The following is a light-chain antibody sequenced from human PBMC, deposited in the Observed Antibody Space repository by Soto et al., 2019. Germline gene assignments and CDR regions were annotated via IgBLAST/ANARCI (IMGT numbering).Light chain of an antibody. CDR1: QTISLY. CDR3: QQSYIVPEA. Sequence: DVQMTQSPSSLSASLGDRVTITCRASQTISLYLNWYQQKPGKAPKLLIATTSYLQNGVPSRFSGTRSGTDFSLTISSLQPEDFETYYCQQSYIVPEAFGRRTKVDI. CDR2: TTS. J-gene: IGKJ2*01. V-gene: IGKV1-39*01.